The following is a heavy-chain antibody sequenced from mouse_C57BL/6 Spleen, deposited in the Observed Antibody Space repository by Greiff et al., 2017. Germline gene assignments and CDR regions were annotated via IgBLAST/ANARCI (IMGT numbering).Heavy chain of an antibody. Sequence: QVQLQQSGAELVKPGASVKLSCKASGYTFTSYWMQWVKQRPGQGLEWIGEIDPSDSNTNYNQKFKGKATLTVDTSSSTAYIQLSSLTSEDSAVYYCARPSGNFFDYWGQGTTLTVSS. CDR3: ARPSGNFFDY. CDR1: GYTFTSYW. D-gene: IGHD1-1*02. CDR2: IDPSDSNT. V-gene: IGHV1-50*01. J-gene: IGHJ2*01.